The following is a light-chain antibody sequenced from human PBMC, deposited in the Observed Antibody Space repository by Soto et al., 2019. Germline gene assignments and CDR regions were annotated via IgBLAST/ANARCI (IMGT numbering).Light chain of an antibody. CDR3: AAWDDSLDVLI. Sequence: QSVLTQPPSASGTPGQRVTVSCSGSSSNIGSSTVNWYQHLPGTAPKLLIYNNNQRPSGVPDRFSGSKSGTSASLAISGLQSEDEADYFYAAWDDSLDVLIFGGGTKLTVL. CDR2: NNN. CDR1: SSNIGSST. J-gene: IGLJ2*01. V-gene: IGLV1-44*01.